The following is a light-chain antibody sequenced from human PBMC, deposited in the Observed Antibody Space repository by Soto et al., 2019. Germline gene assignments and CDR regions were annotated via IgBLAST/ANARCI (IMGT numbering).Light chain of an antibody. V-gene: IGLV3-21*02. CDR1: NIGSKS. CDR2: DDC. J-gene: IGLJ3*02. CDR3: QVWGSSSDPWV. Sequence: SYELTQPPSVSVVPGQTARITCGGNNIGSKSVYWYRQKPGQAPVLVVCDDCDRPSGIPERFSGSNSGNTATLTISRVEAGDEADYYCQVWGSSSDPWVFGEGTKLTVL.